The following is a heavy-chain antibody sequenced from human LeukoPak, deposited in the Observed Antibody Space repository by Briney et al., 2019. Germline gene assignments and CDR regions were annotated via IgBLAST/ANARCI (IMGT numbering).Heavy chain of an antibody. D-gene: IGHD6-19*01. CDR2: INTTSGTA. V-gene: IGHV1-2*02. J-gene: IGHJ4*02. Sequence: ASVNVSCKACGYIFTGQFIHWLRPAPGQGFEWMGCINTTSGTAQYAQKFVDTITLTRNTTIDTAYMEVHRLQTDDTAVDYCARSSFSTGFYLDFWGQGTLISVSS. CDR3: ARSSFSTGFYLDF. CDR1: GYIFTGQF.